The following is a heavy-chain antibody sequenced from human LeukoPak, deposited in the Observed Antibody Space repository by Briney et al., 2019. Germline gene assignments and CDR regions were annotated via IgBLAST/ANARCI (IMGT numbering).Heavy chain of an antibody. CDR2: ISGSGSRT. V-gene: IGHV3-23*01. Sequence: GGSLRLSCAASGFTFSSYAMNWVRQAPGKGLEWVSSISGSGSRTYYGDSVKGRFTVSRDNSNNTLFLHMNSLRAEDTAVYYCAKAPMIVVTNNWFDPWGQGTLVTVSS. J-gene: IGHJ5*02. D-gene: IGHD3-22*01. CDR1: GFTFSSYA. CDR3: AKAPMIVVTNNWFDP.